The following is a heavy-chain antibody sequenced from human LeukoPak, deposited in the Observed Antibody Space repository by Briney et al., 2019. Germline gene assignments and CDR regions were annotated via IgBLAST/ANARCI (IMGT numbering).Heavy chain of an antibody. V-gene: IGHV4-30-4*08. CDR3: ARDPSDFWSGGRYYFDY. CDR1: GGSISSGDYY. CDR2: IYYSGST. J-gene: IGHJ4*02. Sequence: PSQTLSLTCTVSGGSISSGDYYWSWIRQPPGKGLEWIGYIYYSGSTNYNPSLKSRVTMSVDTSKNQFSLKLSSVTAADTAVNYCARDPSDFWSGGRYYFDYWGQGTLVTVSS. D-gene: IGHD3-3*01.